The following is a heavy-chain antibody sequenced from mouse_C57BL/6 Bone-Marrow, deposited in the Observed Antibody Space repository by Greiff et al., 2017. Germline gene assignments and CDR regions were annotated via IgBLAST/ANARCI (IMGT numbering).Heavy chain of an antibody. Sequence: VQLQQSGAELVRPGSSVKMSCKTSGYTFTSYGINWVKQRPGQGLEWIGYIYIGNGYTEYNEKFKGKATLTSDTSSSTAYMQLSSLTSEDSAIDFCANYDYDAPAWFAYWGQGTLVTVSA. CDR1: GYTFTSYG. J-gene: IGHJ3*01. D-gene: IGHD2-4*01. CDR3: ANYDYDAPAWFAY. V-gene: IGHV1-58*01. CDR2: IYIGNGYT.